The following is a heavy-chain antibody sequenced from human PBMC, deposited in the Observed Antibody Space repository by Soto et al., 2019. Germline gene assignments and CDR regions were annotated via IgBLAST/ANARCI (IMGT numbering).Heavy chain of an antibody. Sequence: QLQLQESGPGLVKPSETLSLTCTVSGGSISSSSYYWGWIRQPPGKGLEWIGSIYYSGSTYYNPSLSSGVAVSVDTSKNHFSLKLSSVTAADTAVYYCARSSYYYDGGGNDYWGQGTLVTVSS. CDR2: IYYSGST. V-gene: IGHV4-39*01. D-gene: IGHD3-22*01. CDR3: ARSSYYYDGGGNDY. CDR1: GGSISSSSYY. J-gene: IGHJ4*02.